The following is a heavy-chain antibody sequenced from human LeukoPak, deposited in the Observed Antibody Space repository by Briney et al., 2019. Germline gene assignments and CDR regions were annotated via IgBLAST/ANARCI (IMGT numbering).Heavy chain of an antibody. J-gene: IGHJ4*02. Sequence: PGGSLRLSCAASGFTVSSNFMTWVRQTPGKGLVWVSRINSDGSSTTYADSVKGRFTISRDNAKNTLYLQMNSLRAEDTAVYYCARGYSSGYWDWGQGTLVTVSS. V-gene: IGHV3-74*01. D-gene: IGHD3-22*01. CDR1: GFTVSSNF. CDR3: ARGYSSGYWD. CDR2: INSDGSST.